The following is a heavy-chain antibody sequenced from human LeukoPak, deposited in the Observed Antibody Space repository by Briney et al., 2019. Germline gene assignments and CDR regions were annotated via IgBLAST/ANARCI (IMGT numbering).Heavy chain of an antibody. CDR1: GFTFSSYG. CDR3: ARDLAGVTGYTYGRGIDY. CDR2: ISGSGGST. D-gene: IGHD5-18*01. V-gene: IGHV3-23*01. Sequence: GGSLRLSCAASGFTFSSYGMSWVRQAPGKGLEWVSAISGSGGSTYYADSVKGRFTISRDNAKTSLYLQMNSLRAEDTAVYYCARDLAGVTGYTYGRGIDYWGQGTLVTVSS. J-gene: IGHJ4*02.